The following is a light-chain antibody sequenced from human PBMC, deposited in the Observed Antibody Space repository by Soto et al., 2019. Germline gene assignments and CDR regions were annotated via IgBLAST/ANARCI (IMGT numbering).Light chain of an antibody. CDR3: QQYGSKPLT. CDR1: QSVSNNY. CDR2: DVS. V-gene: IGKV3-20*01. J-gene: IGKJ4*01. Sequence: EIVLTQSPGTLSSSPGERATLSCRASQSVSNNYLAWYQQKPGQPPRFLIYDVSTRAAGIPDRFSGSGSGTDVTLTISRLEPEDVAVYYCQQYGSKPLTFGGGTKVEIE.